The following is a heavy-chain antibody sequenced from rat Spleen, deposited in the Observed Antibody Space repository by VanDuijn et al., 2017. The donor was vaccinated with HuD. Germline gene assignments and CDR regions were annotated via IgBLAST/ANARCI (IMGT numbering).Heavy chain of an antibody. J-gene: IGHJ2*01. CDR1: GFTFSDYY. V-gene: IGHV5-25*01. Sequence: EVQLVESDGGLVQPGRSLKLSCATSGFTFSDYYMAWVRQAPTKGLDWVASINTGGGNTYYRDSVKGLTISRDNVKSTLYLQMDSLRSEDTATDFCARHRNYFDYCGQGVMVTVSS. CDR3: ARHRNYFDY. CDR2: INTGGGNT.